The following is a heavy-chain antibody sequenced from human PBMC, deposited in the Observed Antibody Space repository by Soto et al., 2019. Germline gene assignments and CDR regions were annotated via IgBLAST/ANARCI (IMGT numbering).Heavy chain of an antibody. CDR3: ARRYCSGGSCYSGPEDY. J-gene: IGHJ4*02. V-gene: IGHV5-51*01. CDR2: IYPGDSDT. D-gene: IGHD2-15*01. Sequence: GESLKISCKGSGYSFTSYCIGWVRQMPGKGLEWMGIIYPGDSDTRYSPSFQGQVTISADKSISTAYLQWSSLKASDTAMYYCARRYCSGGSCYSGPEDYWGQGTLVTVSS. CDR1: GYSFTSYC.